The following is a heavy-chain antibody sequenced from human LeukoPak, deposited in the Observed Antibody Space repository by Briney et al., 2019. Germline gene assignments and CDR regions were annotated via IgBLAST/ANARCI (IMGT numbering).Heavy chain of an antibody. CDR3: ATSPYCGGDCYSALTPDY. J-gene: IGHJ4*02. CDR2: ISYDGSNK. CDR1: GFTFSSYA. V-gene: IGHV3-30-3*01. Sequence: PGRSLRLSCAASGFTFSSYAMHWVRQAPGKGLEWVAVISYDGSNKYYADSVKGRFTISRDNSKNTLYLQMNSLRAEDTAVYYCATSPYCGGDCYSALTPDYWGQGTLVTVSS. D-gene: IGHD2-21*02.